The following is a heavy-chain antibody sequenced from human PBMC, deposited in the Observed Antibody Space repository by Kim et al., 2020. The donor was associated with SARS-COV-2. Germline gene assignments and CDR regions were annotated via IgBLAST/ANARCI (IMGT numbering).Heavy chain of an antibody. CDR1: GYTFTSYD. CDR3: ARSVGGYCSSTSCSYNWFDP. CDR2: MNPNSGNT. D-gene: IGHD2-2*01. J-gene: IGHJ5*02. Sequence: ASVKVSCKASGYTFTSYDINWVRQATGQGLEWMGWMNPNSGNTGYAQKFQGRVTMTRNTSISTAYMELSSLRSEDTAVYYCARSVGGYCSSTSCSYNWFDPWGQGTLVTVSS. V-gene: IGHV1-8*01.